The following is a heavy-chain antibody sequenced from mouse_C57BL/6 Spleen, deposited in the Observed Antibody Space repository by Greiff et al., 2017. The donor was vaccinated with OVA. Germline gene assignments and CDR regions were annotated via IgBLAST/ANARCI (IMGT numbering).Heavy chain of an antibody. D-gene: IGHD1-1*01. CDR3: ARGSSHISMDY. CDR1: GYTFTSYW. CDR2: IYPGSGST. V-gene: IGHV1-55*01. Sequence: QVQLQQSGAELVKPGASVKMSCKASGYTFTSYWITWVKQRPGQGLEWIGDIYPGSGSTNYNEKFKSKATLTVDTPSSTAYMQLSSLTSEDSAVYYCARGSSHISMDYWGQGTSVTVSS. J-gene: IGHJ4*01.